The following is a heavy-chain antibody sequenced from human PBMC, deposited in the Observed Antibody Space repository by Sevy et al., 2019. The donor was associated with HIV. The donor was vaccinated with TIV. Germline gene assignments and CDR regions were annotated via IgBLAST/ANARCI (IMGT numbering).Heavy chain of an antibody. V-gene: IGHV1-18*01. CDR1: GCPFSSYG. CDR3: ARDLGGYGGNSIDY. Sequence: ASVKVSCKASGCPFSSYGISWVRQAPGQGLEWMGWISADSGNSNYAQNLQGRVTMTTDTSTSTAYMELRSLRFDDTAVYYCARDLGGYGGNSIDYWGQGTLVTVSS. D-gene: IGHD2-21*02. CDR2: ISADSGNS. J-gene: IGHJ4*02.